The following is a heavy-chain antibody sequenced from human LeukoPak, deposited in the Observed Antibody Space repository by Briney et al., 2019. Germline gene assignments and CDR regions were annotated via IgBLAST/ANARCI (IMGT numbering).Heavy chain of an antibody. D-gene: IGHD2-15*01. CDR2: MNPNSGKT. Sequence: ASVKVSCKASVYTFTSYDINWVRQATGQGLEWMGWMNPNSGKTGYAQKFQGRVTITRNTSISTAYMELSSLRSEDTAVYYCARTIVVVVNTEDYYYYMDVWGKGTTVTVSS. J-gene: IGHJ6*03. CDR1: VYTFTSYD. CDR3: ARTIVVVVNTEDYYYYMDV. V-gene: IGHV1-8*03.